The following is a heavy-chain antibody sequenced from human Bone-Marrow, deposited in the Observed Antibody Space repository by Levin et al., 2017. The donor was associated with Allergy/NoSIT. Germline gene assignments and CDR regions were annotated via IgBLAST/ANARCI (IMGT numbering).Heavy chain of an antibody. V-gene: IGHV3-23*01. CDR3: AKEGNRPSWGYYYDY. D-gene: IGHD1/OR15-1a*01. CDR2: ITGSGHMT. J-gene: IGHJ4*02. Sequence: QSGGSLRLSCAASGFIFSNYAMIWVRQAPGKGLDWVSDITGSGHMTHYANSVKGRFTISRDNSKNTLYLQMNGLSADDTAVYYCAKEGNRPSWGYYYDYWGQGALVTVSS. CDR1: GFIFSNYA.